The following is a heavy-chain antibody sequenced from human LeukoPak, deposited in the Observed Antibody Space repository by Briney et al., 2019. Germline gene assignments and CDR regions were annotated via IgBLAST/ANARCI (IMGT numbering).Heavy chain of an antibody. CDR2: INDSGSV. CDR3: ARRLVDSGASQVSDD. D-gene: IGHD2-15*01. V-gene: IGHV4-34*01. Sequence: SETLSLTCAVYSGSFNGYYWSWIRQPPGKGREWIGEINDSGSVNCNPSLKNRVTLSVDTSKNQFSLRLSSVAAADTAVYYCARRLVDSGASQVSDDWGQGTLVTVSS. CDR1: SGSFNGYY. J-gene: IGHJ4*02.